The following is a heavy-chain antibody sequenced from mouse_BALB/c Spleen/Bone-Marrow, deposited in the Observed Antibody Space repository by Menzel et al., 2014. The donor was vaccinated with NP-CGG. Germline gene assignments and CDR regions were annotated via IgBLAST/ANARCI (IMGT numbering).Heavy chain of an antibody. CDR2: ISPDRRTI. D-gene: IGHD1-2*01. J-gene: IGHJ3*01. V-gene: IGHV4-1*02. CDR3: ARLHYYGYGAY. Sequence: EVKLVESGGGLVQPGGSLKLSCAASGFDFSTFWMSWVRQAPGKGLEWIGEISPDRRTINYTPSLKDKFVISRDNAKNTLYLLMSKVRPEDTALYYCARLHYYGYGAYWGQGTLVTVSA. CDR1: GFDFSTFW.